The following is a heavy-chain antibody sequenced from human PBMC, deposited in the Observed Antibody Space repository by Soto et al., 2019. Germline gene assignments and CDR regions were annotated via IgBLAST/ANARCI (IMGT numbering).Heavy chain of an antibody. Sequence: GASVKVCCKASGYTFTSYGSSWVRQAPGQGLEWMGWISAYNDNTNYAQKLQGRVTMTTDTSTSTAYMELRSLRSDDTAVYYCASRSTMITFGGVIVIPDAFDIWGQGTMVTVSS. V-gene: IGHV1-18*01. J-gene: IGHJ3*02. CDR3: ASRSTMITFGGVIVIPDAFDI. CDR1: GYTFTSYG. CDR2: ISAYNDNT. D-gene: IGHD3-16*02.